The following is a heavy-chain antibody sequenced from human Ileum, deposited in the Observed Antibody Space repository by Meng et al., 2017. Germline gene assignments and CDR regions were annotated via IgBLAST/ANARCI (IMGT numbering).Heavy chain of an antibody. D-gene: IGHD3-10*01. CDR1: GYKFVGYW. CDR3: ARILWFGERKFDY. Sequence: GESLKISCKASGYKFVGYWIGWVRQRPGKGLEWMGVVYPGDSETTYSPSFQGQVTISADTSDNTAYLQWNSLKPSDSAVYYCARILWFGERKFDYWGQGTLVTVSS. CDR2: VYPGDSET. J-gene: IGHJ4*02. V-gene: IGHV5-51*01.